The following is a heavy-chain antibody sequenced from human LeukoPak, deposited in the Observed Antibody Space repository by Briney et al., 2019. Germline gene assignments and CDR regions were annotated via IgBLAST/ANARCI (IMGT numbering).Heavy chain of an antibody. CDR2: IYYSGST. V-gene: IGHV4-39*07. Sequence: SETLSLTCTVSGGSISSSSYYWGWIRQPPGKGLEWIGSIYYSGSTYYNPSLKSRVTISVDTSKNQFSLKLSSVTAADAAVYYCARCVTSKMGVTNWFDPWGQGTLVTVSS. CDR1: GGSISSSSYY. J-gene: IGHJ5*02. D-gene: IGHD1-26*01. CDR3: ARCVTSKMGVTNWFDP.